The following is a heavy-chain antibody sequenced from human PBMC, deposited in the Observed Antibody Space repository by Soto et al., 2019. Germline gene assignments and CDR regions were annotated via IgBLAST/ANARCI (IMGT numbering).Heavy chain of an antibody. Sequence: QVQLVQSGAEIKKPGASVKVSCKASGYTFTGYYIHWVRQAPGQGLEWMGWSNPNSGGTKNAQKFQSRVPMTRDTSIRTAYMERRRLRSDYTAMYYCARDSQSIATPCYYYGMDVWGQGTTVTVSS. CDR2: SNPNSGGT. J-gene: IGHJ6*02. V-gene: IGHV1-2*02. CDR1: GYTFTGYY. CDR3: ARDSQSIATPCYYYGMDV. D-gene: IGHD6-6*01.